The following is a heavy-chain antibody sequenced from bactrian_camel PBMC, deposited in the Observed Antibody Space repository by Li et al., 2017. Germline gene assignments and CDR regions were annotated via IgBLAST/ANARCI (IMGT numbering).Heavy chain of an antibody. V-gene: IGHV3S1*01. D-gene: IGHD1*01. CDR3: AAERGWTRCTGRPDY. CDR1: GDTSRSNC. CDR2: IYTGDTKT. J-gene: IGHJ4*01. Sequence: SCVASGDTSRSNCMAWFRQAPGKEREGVAGIYTGDTKTYYQRSVKGRFTISRDNAKNMVYLQMNSLKSEDTAVYYCAAERGWTRCTGRPDYWGQGTQVTVS.